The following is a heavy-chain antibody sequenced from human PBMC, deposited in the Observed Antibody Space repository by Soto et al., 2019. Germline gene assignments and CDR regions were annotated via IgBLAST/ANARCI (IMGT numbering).Heavy chain of an antibody. D-gene: IGHD2-15*01. CDR2: ISYSGSS. CDR3: ARTIHSLKDCYFDY. Sequence: PSETLSLTCTVSGGSVSSDIYYWSWIRQPPGKGLEWIGYISYSGSSNYNPSLKSRVTLSLDPSKDQFSLRLSSVTPADTAMYYCARTIHSLKDCYFDYWGQGALVTVSS. J-gene: IGHJ4*02. CDR1: GGSVSSDIYY. V-gene: IGHV4-61*01.